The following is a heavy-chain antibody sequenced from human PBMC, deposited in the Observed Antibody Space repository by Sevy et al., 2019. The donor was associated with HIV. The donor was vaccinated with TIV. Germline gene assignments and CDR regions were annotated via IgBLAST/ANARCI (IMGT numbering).Heavy chain of an antibody. J-gene: IGHJ6*02. CDR2: IYSGGST. V-gene: IGHV3-53*01. CDR1: GFTVSSNY. CDR3: ARDRIVPAAAYPPTTLNYYYYYGMDV. D-gene: IGHD2-2*01. Sequence: GGSLRLSCAASGFTVSSNYMSWVRQAPGKGLEWVSVIYSGGSTYYADTVKGRFTISRDNSKNTLYLQMNSLRAEDTAVYYCARDRIVPAAAYPPTTLNYYYYYGMDVWGQGTTFTVSS.